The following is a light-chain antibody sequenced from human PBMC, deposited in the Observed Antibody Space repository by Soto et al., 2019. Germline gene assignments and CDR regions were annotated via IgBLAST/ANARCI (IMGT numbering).Light chain of an antibody. V-gene: IGKV1-39*01. CDR1: RDNRAY. CDR3: QQSYSTPRT. CDR2: DAS. Sequence: EIQLTQSPSTLSAAVGDSVAITCRARRDNRAYLAWYQQKPGKAPKPLIFDASTLKTGVPSRFGGSGSGADFTLTISSLQPEDFATYYCQQSYSTPRTFGQGTKVDIK. J-gene: IGKJ1*01.